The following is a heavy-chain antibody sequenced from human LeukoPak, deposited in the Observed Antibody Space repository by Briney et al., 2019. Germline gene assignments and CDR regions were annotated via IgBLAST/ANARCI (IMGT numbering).Heavy chain of an antibody. Sequence: GGSLRLSCAASGFTFSDYYMSWIRQAPGKGLEWVSYISSSGSTIYYADSVKGRFTISRDNAKNSLYLQMNSLRAEDTAVYYCARGGRKSDQWLANSYYYYYYMDVWGKGTTVTVSS. CDR3: ARGGRKSDQWLANSYYYYYYMDV. J-gene: IGHJ6*03. CDR1: GFTFSDYY. D-gene: IGHD6-19*01. V-gene: IGHV3-11*04. CDR2: ISSSGSTI.